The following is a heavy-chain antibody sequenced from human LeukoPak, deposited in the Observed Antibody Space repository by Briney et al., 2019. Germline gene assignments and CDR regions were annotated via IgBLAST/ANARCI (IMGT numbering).Heavy chain of an antibody. Sequence: ASVKVSCKASGYTFTSYGISWVRQAPGQGLEWMGWISAYNGNTNYAQKLQGRVTVTTDTSTSTAYMELRSLRSDDAAVYYCARGERYSYGYYFDYWGQGTLVTVSS. CDR3: ARGERYSYGYYFDY. V-gene: IGHV1-18*01. CDR1: GYTFTSYG. CDR2: ISAYNGNT. J-gene: IGHJ4*02. D-gene: IGHD5-18*01.